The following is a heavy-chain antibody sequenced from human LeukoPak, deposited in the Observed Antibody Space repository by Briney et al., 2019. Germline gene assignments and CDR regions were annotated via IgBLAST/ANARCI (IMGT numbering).Heavy chain of an antibody. J-gene: IGHJ4*02. V-gene: IGHV3-7*02. Sequence: GGSLRLSCAVSGFTFSRYWMSWVRQAPGKGLEWVANIKEDGTVKYYVESVKDRFAISRDNAKNSLYLQMNSLRAEDTAVYYCATSITMFDYWGQGTLVTVSS. CDR3: ATSITMFDY. CDR2: IKEDGTVK. CDR1: GFTFSRYW. D-gene: IGHD3-10*01.